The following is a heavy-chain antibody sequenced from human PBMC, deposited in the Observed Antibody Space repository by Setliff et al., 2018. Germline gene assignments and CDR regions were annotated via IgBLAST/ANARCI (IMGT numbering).Heavy chain of an antibody. V-gene: IGHV3-21*01. CDR1: GFTFSSYW. CDR3: ARASYHYWYFDL. Sequence: LRLSCAASGFTFSSYWMTWVRQAPGKGLEWVSSISSISTYIYYADSMKGRFTISRDNAKNSLYLQVNSLRAEDTAVYYCARASYHYWYFDLWGRGTLVTVSS. D-gene: IGHD2-2*01. J-gene: IGHJ2*01. CDR2: ISSISTYI.